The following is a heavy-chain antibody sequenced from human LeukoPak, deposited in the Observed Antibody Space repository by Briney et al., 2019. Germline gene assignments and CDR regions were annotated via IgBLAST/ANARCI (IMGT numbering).Heavy chain of an antibody. CDR3: ASEPGYSSGWFDY. J-gene: IGHJ4*02. Sequence: ASVMVSCKPSGYTFTGYYIHWVRQAPGQGLEWMGWINPNSGGTNYAQKFQGRVTMTRDTSISTAYMELSRLKPDDTAVYYCASEPGYSSGWFDYWGQGTLVTVSS. CDR2: INPNSGGT. D-gene: IGHD6-19*01. CDR1: GYTFTGYY. V-gene: IGHV1-2*02.